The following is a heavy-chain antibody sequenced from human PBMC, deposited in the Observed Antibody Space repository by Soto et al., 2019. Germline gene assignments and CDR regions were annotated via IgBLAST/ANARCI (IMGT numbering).Heavy chain of an antibody. J-gene: IGHJ6*02. CDR3: AGGPYYYDSSGYYPYYYYGMDV. CDR1: GGTFSSYA. D-gene: IGHD3-22*01. V-gene: IGHV1-69*01. Sequence: QVQLVQSGAEVKKPGSSVKVSCKASGGTFSSYAISWVRQAPGQGLEWMGGIIPIFGTANYAQKFQGRVTITADESTSTAYMELSSLRSEDTAVYYCAGGPYYYDSSGYYPYYYYGMDVWGQGTTVTVSS. CDR2: IIPIFGTA.